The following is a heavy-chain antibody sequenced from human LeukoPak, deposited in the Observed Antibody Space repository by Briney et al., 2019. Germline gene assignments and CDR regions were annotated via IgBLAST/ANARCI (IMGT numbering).Heavy chain of an antibody. CDR2: ISSDGSIT. CDR3: ARRVGSSESSYYFDY. D-gene: IGHD3-22*01. V-gene: IGHV3-74*01. Sequence: HPGRSLRLSCAASGFTFNIYWMHWVRQAPGKGLVWVSLISSDGSITSYADSVKGRFTISRDNAKNTVYLQMNSLRVEDTAVYYCARRVGSSESSYYFDYWGQGTLVTVSS. CDR1: GFTFNIYW. J-gene: IGHJ4*02.